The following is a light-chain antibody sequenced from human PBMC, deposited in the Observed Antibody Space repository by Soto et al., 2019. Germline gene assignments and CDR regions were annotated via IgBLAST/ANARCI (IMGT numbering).Light chain of an antibody. CDR1: QSISSNF. Sequence: EIVMTQYPGTLALSPGERAALPCRASQSISSNFLAWYQHKPGQAPRLLIDGESSRATGIPDRVSGSSSATAFTLTFRRLEPNAFSLYYCQPYGVSPTFGAETNVDIK. CDR2: GES. CDR3: QPYGVSPT. J-gene: IGKJ3*01. V-gene: IGKV3-20*01.